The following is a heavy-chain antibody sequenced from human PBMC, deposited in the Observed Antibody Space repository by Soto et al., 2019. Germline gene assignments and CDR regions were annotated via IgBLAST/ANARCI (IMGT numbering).Heavy chain of an antibody. D-gene: IGHD3-10*01. CDR1: GGSITNPNDY. Sequence: TSETLSLTCTVSGGSITNPNDYWGWIRQPPGKGLEWVGTIYFSGSTYYNPSLKSRVTISVDTSKNQFSLKLGSVTAADTAVYFCARLPGGGTTHWFDPWGPGTLVTVSS. J-gene: IGHJ5*02. CDR3: ARLPGGGTTHWFDP. CDR2: IYFSGST. V-gene: IGHV4-39*01.